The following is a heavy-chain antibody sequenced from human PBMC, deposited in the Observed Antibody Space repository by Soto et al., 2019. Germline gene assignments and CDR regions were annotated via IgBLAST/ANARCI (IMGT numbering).Heavy chain of an antibody. Sequence: GASVKVSCKASGGTFSSYAISWVRQPPGQGLEWMGGIIPIFGTANYAQKFQGRVTITADESTSTAYMDLSSLRSEDTPVYYCARRVGTRYYDYGRDVWGQGTTVTVSS. CDR2: IIPIFGTA. CDR3: ARRVGTRYYDYGRDV. V-gene: IGHV1-69*13. D-gene: IGHD5-12*01. J-gene: IGHJ6*02. CDR1: GGTFSSYA.